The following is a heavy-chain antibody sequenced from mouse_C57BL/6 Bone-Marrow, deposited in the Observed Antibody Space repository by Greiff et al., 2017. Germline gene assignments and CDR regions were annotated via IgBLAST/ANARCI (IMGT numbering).Heavy chain of an antibody. J-gene: IGHJ1*03. CDR3: ARVYGNYSYWYFDV. V-gene: IGHV3-6*01. D-gene: IGHD2-10*02. CDR1: GYSITSGYY. CDR2: ISYDGSN. Sequence: EVQLVESGPGLVKPSQSLSLTCSVTGYSITSGYYWNWIRQFPGNKLEWMGYISYDGSNNYNPSLKNRISITRDTSKNQFFLKLNSVTTEDTATYYCARVYGNYSYWYFDVWGTGTTVTVSS.